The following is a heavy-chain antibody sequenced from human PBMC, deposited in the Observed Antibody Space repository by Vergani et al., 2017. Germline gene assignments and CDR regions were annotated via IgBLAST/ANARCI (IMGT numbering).Heavy chain of an antibody. J-gene: IGHJ4*02. CDR3: ARGRAQDYYDSMGFDY. CDR1: GGSISSYY. D-gene: IGHD3-22*01. CDR2: IYYSGST. V-gene: IGHV4-59*01. Sequence: QVQLQESGPGLVKPSETLSLTCTVSGGSISSYYWSWIRQPPGKGLEWIGYIYYSGSTNYNPSRKSRVTISVDTSKNQCSLKLSFVTAADTAVYYCARGRAQDYYDSMGFDYWGQGTLVTVSS.